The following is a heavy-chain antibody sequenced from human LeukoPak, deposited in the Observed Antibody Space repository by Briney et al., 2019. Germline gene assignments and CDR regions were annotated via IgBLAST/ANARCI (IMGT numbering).Heavy chain of an antibody. D-gene: IGHD2-2*01. CDR1: GFTFSSYG. V-gene: IGHV3-30*02. CDR3: AKDREQLLYYFDY. CDR2: IRYDGSNK. Sequence: GGSLRLSCAASGFTFSSYGMHWVRQAPGKGLEWVAFIRYDGSNKYYADSVKGRFTISRDNSKSTLYLQMNSLRAEDTAVYYCAKDREQLLYYFDYWGQGTLVTVSS. J-gene: IGHJ4*02.